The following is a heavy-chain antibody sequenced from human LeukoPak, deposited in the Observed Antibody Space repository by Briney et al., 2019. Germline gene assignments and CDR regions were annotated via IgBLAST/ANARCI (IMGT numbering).Heavy chain of an antibody. CDR1: GFTFSSYA. Sequence: PGGSLRLSCAASGFTFSSYAMSWVRQAPGKGLEWVSAISGSGGSTYYANSVKGRFTISRDNSKNTLYLQMGSLRAEDMAVYYCAREGYCSSISCHYFDCWGQGTPVTVSS. V-gene: IGHV3-64*01. CDR2: ISGSGGST. CDR3: AREGYCSSISCHYFDC. D-gene: IGHD2-2*01. J-gene: IGHJ4*02.